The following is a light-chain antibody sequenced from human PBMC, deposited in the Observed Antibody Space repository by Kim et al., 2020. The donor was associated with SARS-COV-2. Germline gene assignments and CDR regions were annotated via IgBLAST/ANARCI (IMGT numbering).Light chain of an antibody. J-gene: IGKJ4*01. CDR1: QRVSATY. CDR2: ATS. V-gene: IGKV3-20*01. CDR3: QQCQTTPLT. Sequence: APGEGATLSCSASQRVSATYLVWYQQKVGQAPRLLLYATSSRANGVPDRFSGSGSETEFSLTISGLEPEDFAVYYCQQCQTTPLTFGGGTKVDIK.